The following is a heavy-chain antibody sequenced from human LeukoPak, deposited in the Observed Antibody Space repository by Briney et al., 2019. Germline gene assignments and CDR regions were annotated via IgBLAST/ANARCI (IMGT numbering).Heavy chain of an antibody. Sequence: PSETLSLTCSVSGGSTNSYYWSWIRQSGGKGLEWIGRTYSSGSTVYNPSLNSRLTMSIDTSKNQFSLTLKSVTATDTAVYYCARVKASSTSWTFDQWGQGALVTVSS. J-gene: IGHJ4*02. CDR2: TYSSGST. V-gene: IGHV4-4*07. D-gene: IGHD2-2*01. CDR3: ARVKASSTSWTFDQ. CDR1: GGSTNSYY.